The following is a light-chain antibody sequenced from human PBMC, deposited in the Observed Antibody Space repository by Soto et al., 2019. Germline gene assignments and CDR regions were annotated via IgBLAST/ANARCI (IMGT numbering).Light chain of an antibody. J-gene: IGLJ2*01. CDR1: SSDVGGYNY. Sequence: QSTLTQPRSVSGSPGQSVTISCTGNSSDVGGYNYVSWYQQHPGKAPKLMIYDVSQRPSGVPDRFSGSKSGNTASLTISGLQAEDEADYYCCSYAGSHFLFGGGTKVTVL. CDR2: DVS. CDR3: CSYAGSHFL. V-gene: IGLV2-11*01.